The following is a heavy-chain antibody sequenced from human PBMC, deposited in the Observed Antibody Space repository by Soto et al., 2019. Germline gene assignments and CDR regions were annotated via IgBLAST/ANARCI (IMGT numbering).Heavy chain of an antibody. J-gene: IGHJ6*02. V-gene: IGHV4-59*01. D-gene: IGHD3-9*01. CDR1: GGSISSYY. CDR3: ARVVRIYDILTGYPAGSYYGMDV. Sequence: SETLSLTCTVSGGSISSYYWSWIRQPPGKGLEWIGYIYYSGSTNYNPSLKSRVTISVDTSKNQFSLKLSSVTAADTAVYYCARVVRIYDILTGYPAGSYYGMDVWGQGTTVTVSS. CDR2: IYYSGST.